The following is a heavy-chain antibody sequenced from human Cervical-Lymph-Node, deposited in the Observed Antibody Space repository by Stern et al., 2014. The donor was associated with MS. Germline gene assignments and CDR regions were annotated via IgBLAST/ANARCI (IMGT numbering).Heavy chain of an antibody. V-gene: IGHV3-53*01. J-gene: IGHJ4*02. Sequence: EVQLVESGGGVIQPGVSLRLSCTASGFTVSRDYMTCVRQAPGKGLECVSLITNVGSTFYTDSVKGRFTISRDDSKNTVYLHMTSLRAEDTAMYYCARDTSSPERSDWWGQGTLVTVSS. CDR1: GFTVSRDY. CDR3: ARDTSSPERSDW. CDR2: ITNVGST. D-gene: IGHD1-1*01.